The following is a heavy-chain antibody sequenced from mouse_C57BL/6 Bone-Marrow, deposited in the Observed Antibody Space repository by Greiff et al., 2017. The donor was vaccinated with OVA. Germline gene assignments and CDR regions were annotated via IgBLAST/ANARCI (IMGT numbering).Heavy chain of an antibody. CDR2: IHPNSGST. V-gene: IGHV1-64*01. CDR3: ARRGAYCSNFVPFAY. J-gene: IGHJ3*01. D-gene: IGHD2-5*01. CDR1: GYTFTSYW. Sequence: QVQLQQPGAELVKPGASVKLSCKASGYTFTSYWMHWVKQRPGQGLEWIGMIHPNSGSTNYNEKFKSKATLTVDKSSSTAYMQLSSLTSEDSAVYYVARRGAYCSNFVPFAYWGQGTLVTVSA.